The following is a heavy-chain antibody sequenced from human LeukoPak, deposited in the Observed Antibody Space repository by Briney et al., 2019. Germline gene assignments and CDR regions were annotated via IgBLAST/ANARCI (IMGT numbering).Heavy chain of an antibody. CDR3: AKDLRWDHPGFDP. Sequence: ASVKVSCKASGYTFTSYYIHWVRQAPGQGLEWMGITNPGGGSTSYAQKFQDRVTMTRDTSTSTVYMELSSLRSEDTAVYYCAKDLRWDHPGFDPWGQGTLVIVSS. J-gene: IGHJ5*02. V-gene: IGHV1-46*01. D-gene: IGHD4-23*01. CDR2: TNPGGGST. CDR1: GYTFTSYY.